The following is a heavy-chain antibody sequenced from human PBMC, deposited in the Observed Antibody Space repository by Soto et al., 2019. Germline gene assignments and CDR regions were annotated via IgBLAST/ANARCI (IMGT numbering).Heavy chain of an antibody. CDR3: ARDGRVTTGRAVIRSSMGV. CDR2: IIPIFGTT. CDR1: GGTFSSYA. J-gene: IGHJ6*01. V-gene: IGHV1-69*06. Sequence: QMQLVQSGAEVKKPGSSVKVSCKASGGTFSSYAISWVRQAHGQGLEWLGEIIPIFGTTKYAQNLQGRVTLTADKPTSTAYMEWSSLGSEDTAVYYCARDGRVTTGRAVIRSSMGVWGQGTKVTVSS. D-gene: IGHD3-10*01.